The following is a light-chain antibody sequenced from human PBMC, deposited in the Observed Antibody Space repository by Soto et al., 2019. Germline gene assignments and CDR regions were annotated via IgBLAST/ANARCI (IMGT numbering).Light chain of an antibody. V-gene: IGLV1-40*01. CDR2: GNS. CDR1: SSNIGAGYD. CDR3: QSYDSSLSGSHVV. Sequence: QSVLTQPPSVSGAPGQRVTISCTGSSSNIGAGYDVHWYQQLPGTAPKLLIYGNSKRPSGVPDRFSGSKSGTSASLAITGLQAEDEADYYCQSYDSSLSGSHVVFGGGTKVTVL. J-gene: IGLJ2*01.